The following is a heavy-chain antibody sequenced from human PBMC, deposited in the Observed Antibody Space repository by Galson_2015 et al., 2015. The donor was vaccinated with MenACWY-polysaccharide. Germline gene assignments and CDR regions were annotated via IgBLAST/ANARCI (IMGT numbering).Heavy chain of an antibody. CDR2: IQYDGSNK. D-gene: IGHD2-15*01. J-gene: IGHJ3*02. V-gene: IGHV3-33*01. CDR3: AREGSRIVFHAFDT. CDR1: GIKFYGSG. Sequence: SLRLSCAASGIKFYGSGMHWVRQAPGKGLEWVAVIQYDGSNKVYADSVKGRCTISRDNSKNTLYLQMNSLRAEDTAAYYCAREGSRIVFHAFDTWGQGTLLTVSS.